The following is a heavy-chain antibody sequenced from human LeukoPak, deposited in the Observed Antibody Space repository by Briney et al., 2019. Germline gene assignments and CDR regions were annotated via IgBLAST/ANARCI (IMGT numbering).Heavy chain of an antibody. CDR1: GFTFDDYA. CDR3: AKDNTGDFWSGYYGYYGMDV. Sequence: GGSLRLSCAASGFTFDDYAMHWVRHAPGKGLEWVSLISGDGGSTYYADSVKGRFTISRDNSKNSLYLQMNSLRTEDTALYYCAKDNTGDFWSGYYGYYGMDVWGQGTTVTVSS. D-gene: IGHD3-3*01. CDR2: ISGDGGST. V-gene: IGHV3-43*02. J-gene: IGHJ6*02.